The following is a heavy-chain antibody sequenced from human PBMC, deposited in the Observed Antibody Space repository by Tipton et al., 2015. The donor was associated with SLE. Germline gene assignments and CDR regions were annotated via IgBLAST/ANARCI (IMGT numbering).Heavy chain of an antibody. CDR3: AREGNGYYMDV. CDR2: SLYRGAT. D-gene: IGHD3-16*01. CDR1: GYSISRGFY. J-gene: IGHJ6*03. V-gene: IGHV4-38-2*02. Sequence: TLSLTCNVSGYSISRGFYWAWIRQAPGKGLEWIGSSLYRGATHYNPSLESRVSISFDTSRNEFSLRLTSVTAADTAVYYCAREGNGYYMDVWGKGTTVTVSS.